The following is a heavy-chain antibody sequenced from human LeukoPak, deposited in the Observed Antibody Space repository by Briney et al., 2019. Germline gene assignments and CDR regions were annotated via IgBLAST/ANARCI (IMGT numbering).Heavy chain of an antibody. V-gene: IGHV3-33*01. J-gene: IGHJ5*01. CDR3: VRWGPEKTPDS. D-gene: IGHD2-15*01. Sequence: GGSLRLSCEGSGSTFGHNGMHWVRQAPGKGLEWVAVIWYDGSNKYYAESVKGRFTISRDNSKNTLWLQMDDLRAEDTAVYYCVRWGPEKTPDSWGQGALVTVSS. CDR2: IWYDGSNK. CDR1: GSTFGHNG.